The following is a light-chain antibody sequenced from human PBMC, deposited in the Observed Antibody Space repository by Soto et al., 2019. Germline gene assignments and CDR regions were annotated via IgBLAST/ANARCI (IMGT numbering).Light chain of an antibody. CDR1: SSNIGAGYD. CDR3: QYYDTSLGGPGV. Sequence: QSVLTQPPSVSGAPGQRVTISCTGSSSNIGAGYDVHWYQQLPGTAPKLLIYANNNRPSGVPDRFSGSKSGTSASLAITGLQAEDEADYYCQYYDTSLGGPGVFGTGTKVTVL. V-gene: IGLV1-40*01. J-gene: IGLJ1*01. CDR2: ANN.